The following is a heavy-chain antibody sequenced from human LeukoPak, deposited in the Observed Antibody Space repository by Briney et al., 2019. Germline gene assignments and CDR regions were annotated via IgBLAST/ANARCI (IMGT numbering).Heavy chain of an antibody. Sequence: ASVKVSSKASGYTFTSYYMHWVRQAPGQGLEWMGIINPSGGSTSYAQKFQGRVTMTRDTSISTAYMGLSRLRSDDTAVYYCARLDVGPYSSIWYDDAFDIWGQGTMVTVSS. CDR2: INPSGGST. CDR1: GYTFTSYY. D-gene: IGHD6-13*01. V-gene: IGHV1-46*01. CDR3: ARLDVGPYSSIWYDDAFDI. J-gene: IGHJ3*02.